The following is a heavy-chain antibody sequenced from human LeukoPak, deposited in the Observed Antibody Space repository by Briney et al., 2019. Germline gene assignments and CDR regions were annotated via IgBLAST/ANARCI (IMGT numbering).Heavy chain of an antibody. Sequence: SETLSLTCAVSGGSISSSNWWSWVRQPPGKGLEWIGEIYHSGSTNYNPSLKSRVTILVDKSKNQFSLKLSSVTAADTAVYYCARSGDYAWFDPWGQGTLVTVSP. CDR1: GGSISSSNW. J-gene: IGHJ5*02. V-gene: IGHV4-4*02. D-gene: IGHD4-17*01. CDR3: ARSGDYAWFDP. CDR2: IYHSGST.